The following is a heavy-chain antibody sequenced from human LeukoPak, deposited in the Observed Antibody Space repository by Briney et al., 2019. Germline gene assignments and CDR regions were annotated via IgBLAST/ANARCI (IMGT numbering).Heavy chain of an antibody. V-gene: IGHV1-69*13. Sequence: SVKVSCKASGGTFSSYAISWVRQAPGQGLGWMGGIIPIFGTANYAQKFQGRVTITADESTSTAYMELSSLRSEDTAVYYCARSGGGSYYHYYYGMDVWGQGTTVTVSS. CDR3: ARSGGGSYYHYYYGMDV. CDR1: GGTFSSYA. CDR2: IIPIFGTA. J-gene: IGHJ6*02. D-gene: IGHD1-26*01.